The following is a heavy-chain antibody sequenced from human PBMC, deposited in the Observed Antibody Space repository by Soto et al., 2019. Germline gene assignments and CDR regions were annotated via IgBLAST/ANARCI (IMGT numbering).Heavy chain of an antibody. J-gene: IGHJ4*02. D-gene: IGHD3-22*01. CDR3: ARGGAGITMIVVVIGLFDY. CDR1: GFTFSSYW. V-gene: IGHV3-7*03. CDR2: IKQDGSEK. Sequence: EVQLVESGGGLVQPGGSLRLSCAASGFTFSSYWMSWVRQAPGKGLEWVANIKQDGSEKYYVDSVKGRFTISRDNAKNSLYLQMNRLRAEDTDVYYCARGGAGITMIVVVIGLFDYWGQGTLVTVSS.